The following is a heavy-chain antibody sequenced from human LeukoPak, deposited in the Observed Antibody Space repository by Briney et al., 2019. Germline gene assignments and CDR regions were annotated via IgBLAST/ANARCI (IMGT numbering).Heavy chain of an antibody. CDR1: GFTFDDYA. V-gene: IGHV3-9*01. CDR2: ISWNSGSI. J-gene: IGHJ4*02. CDR3: AEDMAENYYGSGAIIDY. Sequence: GGSLRLSCAAPGFTFDDYAMHWVRQAPGKGLEWVSGISWNSGSIGYADSVKGRFTISRDNAKNSLYLQMNSLRAEDTALYYCAEDMAENYYGSGAIIDYWGQGTLVTVSS. D-gene: IGHD3-10*01.